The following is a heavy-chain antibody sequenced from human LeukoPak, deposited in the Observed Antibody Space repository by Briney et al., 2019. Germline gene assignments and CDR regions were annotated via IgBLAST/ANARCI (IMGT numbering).Heavy chain of an antibody. V-gene: IGHV4-39*07. Sequence: SETLSLTCTVSGGSISNSSSYWGWIRQPPGKGLEWLGSIYYSGRTYYKPSFKSGVTISVDTSKNNFSLKLSSVTAADTAEYYCARGRSSMVRGYYYHYMDVWGKGTTVTISS. D-gene: IGHD3-10*01. J-gene: IGHJ6*03. CDR2: IYYSGRT. CDR3: ARGRSSMVRGYYYHYMDV. CDR1: GGSISNSSSY.